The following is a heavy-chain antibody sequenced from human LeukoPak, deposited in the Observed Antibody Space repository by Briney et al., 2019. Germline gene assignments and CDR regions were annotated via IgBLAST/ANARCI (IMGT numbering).Heavy chain of an antibody. D-gene: IGHD3-22*01. CDR3: ARRGPYYDSRTYYFDS. V-gene: IGHV4-39*01. Sequence: SETLSLTCTVSGGSIDSMSYYWGWIRQPPGMALGWIGSVYYSGSTYYDPSLKSRVTISVDTSKNQFSLKPTSETVADTAVYYCARRGPYYDSRTYYFDSWGQGTLVTVSS. CDR2: VYYSGST. CDR1: GGSIDSMSYY. J-gene: IGHJ4*02.